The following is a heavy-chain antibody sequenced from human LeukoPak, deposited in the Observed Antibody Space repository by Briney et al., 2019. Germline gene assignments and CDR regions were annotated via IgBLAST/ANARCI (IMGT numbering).Heavy chain of an antibody. D-gene: IGHD2-2*01. CDR2: IYYSGST. V-gene: IGHV4-31*03. Sequence: SETLSLTCTVSGGSISSGGYYWSWIRQHPGKGLEWIGYIYYSGSTYYNPSLKSRVTISVDTSKNQFSLKLSSVTAADTAVYYCARDRSSSLDAFDIWGQGTMVTVSS. J-gene: IGHJ3*02. CDR1: GGSISSGGYY. CDR3: ARDRSSSLDAFDI.